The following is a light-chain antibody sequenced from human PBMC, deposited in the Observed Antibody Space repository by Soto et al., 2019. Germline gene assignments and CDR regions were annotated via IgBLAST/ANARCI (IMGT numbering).Light chain of an antibody. CDR3: QQRSKWRT. Sequence: EVVMTQSPATLSVSPGERATLSCRASQSVSSNLAWYQQKPGQAPRLLIYGASTRAAGIPARFSGSGSGTDFTLTISSLEPEDFAVYYCQQRSKWRTFGQGTKGDIK. CDR1: QSVSSN. J-gene: IGKJ1*01. CDR2: GAS. V-gene: IGKV3-11*01.